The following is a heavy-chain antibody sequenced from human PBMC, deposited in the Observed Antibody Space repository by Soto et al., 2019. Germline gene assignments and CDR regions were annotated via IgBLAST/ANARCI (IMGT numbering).Heavy chain of an antibody. V-gene: IGHV3-33*01. J-gene: IGHJ6*02. CDR3: ARDQGGRRLPYYYYGMDV. CDR2: IWVDGRSE. D-gene: IGHD1-1*01. CDR1: GFSLNNYG. Sequence: PWGALRLSCAASGFSLNNYGMHWVRQAPGKGLEWVAVIWVDGRSEYYVDSVKGRFTVSTDKSKNTLYLQMNSLRAEDTALYYCARDQGGRRLPYYYYGMDVWGQGTTVTVSS.